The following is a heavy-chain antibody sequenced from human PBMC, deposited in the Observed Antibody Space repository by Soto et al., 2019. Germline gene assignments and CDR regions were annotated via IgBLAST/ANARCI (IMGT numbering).Heavy chain of an antibody. D-gene: IGHD3-10*01. V-gene: IGHV4-59*01. CDR3: ARASGLSIYNWFDP. CDR2: IYFSGST. J-gene: IGHJ5*02. CDR1: NVSIGGFY. Sequence: SETLFLTCSISNVSIGGFYWNCIRQSPEKGLEWIGQIYFSGSTIYSPSFQSRVTLSVDSSKSQVALRLTSVTAADTAVYFCARASGLSIYNWFDPWGQGILVTVSS.